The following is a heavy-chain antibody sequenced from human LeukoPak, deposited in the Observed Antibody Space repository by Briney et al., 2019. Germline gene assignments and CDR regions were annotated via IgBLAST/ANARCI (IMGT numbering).Heavy chain of an antibody. CDR3: ARVLGMDIVVVPAAEDY. D-gene: IGHD2-2*03. CDR2: ISSSSGTI. CDR1: GFTFSSYS. Sequence: PGGSLRLSCAASGFTFSSYSMNWVRQAPGKGLEWVSYISSSSGTIYYADSVKGRFTISRDNAKNSLYLQMNSLRAEDTAVYYCARVLGMDIVVVPAAEDYWGQGTLVTVSS. V-gene: IGHV3-48*01. J-gene: IGHJ4*02.